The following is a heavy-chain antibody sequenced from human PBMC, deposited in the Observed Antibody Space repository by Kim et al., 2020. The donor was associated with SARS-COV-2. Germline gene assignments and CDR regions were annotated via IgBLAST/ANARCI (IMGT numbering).Heavy chain of an antibody. V-gene: IGHV5-51*01. J-gene: IGHJ4*02. Sequence: RCSPYVQGQVTISADKSISTAYLQWSSLKASDTAMYYCARHNLRNNLADYWGQGTLITVSS. D-gene: IGHD1-20*01. CDR3: ARHNLRNNLADY.